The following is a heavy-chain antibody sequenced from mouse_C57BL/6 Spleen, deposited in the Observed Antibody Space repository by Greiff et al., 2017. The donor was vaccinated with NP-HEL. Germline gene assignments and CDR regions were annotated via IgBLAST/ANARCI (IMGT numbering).Heavy chain of an antibody. CDR2: IRNKANNHAT. Sequence: VQLKQSGGGLVQPGGSMKLSCAASGFTFSDAWMDWVRQSPEKGLEWVAEIRNKANNHATYYAESVKGGFPISRDDSKSSVYLQMNSLRAEDTGIYYCTPHLDWYVDVWGTGTTVTVSS. J-gene: IGHJ1*03. V-gene: IGHV6-6*01. CDR3: TPHLDWYVDV. CDR1: GFTFSDAW.